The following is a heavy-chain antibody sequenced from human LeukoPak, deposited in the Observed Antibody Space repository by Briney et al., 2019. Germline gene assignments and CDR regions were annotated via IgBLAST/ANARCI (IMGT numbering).Heavy chain of an antibody. CDR3: ARSGYYHYYGLDV. CDR2: IGTADDT. Sequence: GSLRLSCVASGFTFRSYDLHWVRQTTGKGLEWVSAIGTADDTFYPDSVKGRFTISRDDAKNSLYLQMSNLRVGDTAVYYCARSGYYHYYGLDVWGQGTTVTVSS. J-gene: IGHJ6*02. CDR1: GFTFRSYD. V-gene: IGHV3-13*04. D-gene: IGHD6-13*01.